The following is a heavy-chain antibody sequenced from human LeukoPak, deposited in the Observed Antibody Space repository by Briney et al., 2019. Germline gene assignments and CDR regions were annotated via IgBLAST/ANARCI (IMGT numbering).Heavy chain of an antibody. Sequence: PGGSLRLSCAASGFTFSSYSMNWVRQAPGKGLEWVSSISSSSSYIYYADSVKGRFTISRDNAKNSLYLQMNSLRAEDTVVYYCARDRAPYDFWSGYRYWGQGTLVTVSS. V-gene: IGHV3-21*01. CDR3: ARDRAPYDFWSGYRY. CDR2: ISSSSSYI. J-gene: IGHJ4*02. D-gene: IGHD3-3*01. CDR1: GFTFSSYS.